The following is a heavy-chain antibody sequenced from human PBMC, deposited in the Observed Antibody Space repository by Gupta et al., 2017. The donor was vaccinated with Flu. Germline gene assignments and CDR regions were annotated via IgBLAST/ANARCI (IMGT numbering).Heavy chain of an antibody. V-gene: IGHV3-74*01. CDR1: GFTFSSYW. J-gene: IGHJ3*02. CDR3: TRAWMGDAFDI. D-gene: IGHD1-26*01. Sequence: EVQLVESGGGLVQSGGSLRLSCAASGFTFSSYWMHWVRQAPGKGLVWVSRINLDGSSTGYADSVRGRFTISRDNAKNTLYLQMNSLRAEDTAVYYCTRAWMGDAFDIWGQGTMVTVSS. CDR2: INLDGSST.